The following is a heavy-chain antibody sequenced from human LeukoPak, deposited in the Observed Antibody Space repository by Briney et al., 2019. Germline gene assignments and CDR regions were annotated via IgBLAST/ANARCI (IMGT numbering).Heavy chain of an antibody. J-gene: IGHJ4*02. CDR2: INHSGST. CDR3: ARAVVWWLVRSLYFDY. D-gene: IGHD6-19*01. V-gene: IGHV4-34*01. Sequence: SETLSLTCAVYGGSFSGYYWSWIRQPPGKGLEWIGEINHSGSTNYNPSLESRVTISVDTSKNQFSLKLSSVTAADTAVYYCARAVVWWLVRSLYFDYWGQGTLVTVSS. CDR1: GGSFSGYY.